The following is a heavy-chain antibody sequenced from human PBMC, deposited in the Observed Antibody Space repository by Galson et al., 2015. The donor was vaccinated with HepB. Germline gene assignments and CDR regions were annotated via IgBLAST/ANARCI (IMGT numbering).Heavy chain of an antibody. CDR2: INPSGGST. V-gene: IGHV1-46*03. D-gene: IGHD6-13*01. CDR3: ARDVPGVAAAGFRFDY. J-gene: IGHJ4*02. CDR1: GYTFTSYY. Sequence: SVKASCKASGYTFTSYYMHWVRQAPGQGLEWMGIINPSGGSTSYAQKFQGRVTMTRDTSTSTVYMELSSLRSEDTAVYYCARDVPGVAAAGFRFDYWGQGTLVTVSS.